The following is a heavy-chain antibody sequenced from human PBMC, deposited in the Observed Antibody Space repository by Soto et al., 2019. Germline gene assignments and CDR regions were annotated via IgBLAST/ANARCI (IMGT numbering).Heavy chain of an antibody. J-gene: IGHJ6*03. CDR3: ARSIRYCSGGSCYSGYYYMDV. D-gene: IGHD2-15*01. CDR1: GYTFTSYD. CDR2: MNPNSGNT. Sequence: QVQLVQSGAEVKKPGASVKVSCKASGYTFTSYDINWVRQATGQGLEWMGWMNPNSGNTGYAQKFQGRGTMTRNTSISTAYMELSSLRSEDTAVYYCARSIRYCSGGSCYSGYYYMDVWGKGTTVTVSS. V-gene: IGHV1-8*01.